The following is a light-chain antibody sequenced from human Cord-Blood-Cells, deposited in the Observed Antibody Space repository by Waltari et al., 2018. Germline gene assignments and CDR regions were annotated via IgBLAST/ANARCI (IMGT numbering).Light chain of an antibody. CDR3: QHYYSTPHT. CDR2: WAS. J-gene: IGKJ2*01. CDR1: QSFLYSSNNKNY. V-gene: IGKV4-1*01. Sequence: DIVMTQSPDSLAVSLGERATINCKSSQSFLYSSNNKNYLAWYQQKPGQPPKLLIYWASTRESGVPDRFSGSGSGTDFTLTISSLQAEDVAVYYCQHYYSTPHTFGQGTKLEIK.